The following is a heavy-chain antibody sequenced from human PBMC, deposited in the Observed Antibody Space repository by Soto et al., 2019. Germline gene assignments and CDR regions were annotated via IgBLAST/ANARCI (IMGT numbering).Heavy chain of an antibody. D-gene: IGHD6-6*01. Sequence: QITLKESGPTLVKPTQTFTLACTFSGFSLSTSGMGVGWIRQPPGKALEWLALIYWDDDKRYSPSLKSRPTITKDTSKNQVVLTMTNMDPVDTATYYCAHYRSTSSFDYWGQGTLVTVSS. CDR3: AHYRSTSSFDY. CDR2: IYWDDDK. J-gene: IGHJ4*02. V-gene: IGHV2-5*02. CDR1: GFSLSTSGMG.